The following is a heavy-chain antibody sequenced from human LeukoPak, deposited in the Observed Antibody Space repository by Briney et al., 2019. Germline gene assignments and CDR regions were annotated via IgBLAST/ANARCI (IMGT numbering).Heavy chain of an antibody. CDR2: ISAYNGNT. CDR1: GYTFTSYD. V-gene: IGHV1-18*01. Sequence: ASVKVSCKASGYTFTSYDINWVRQAPGQGLEWMGWISAYNGNTNYAQKLQGRVTMTTDTSTSTAYMELRSLTSDDTAVYYCARSGAGYPFDYWGQGTLLTVSS. D-gene: IGHD6-25*01. J-gene: IGHJ4*02. CDR3: ARSGAGYPFDY.